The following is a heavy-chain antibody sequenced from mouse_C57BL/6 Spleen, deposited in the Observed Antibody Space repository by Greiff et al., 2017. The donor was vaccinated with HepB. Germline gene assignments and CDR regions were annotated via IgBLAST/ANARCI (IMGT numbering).Heavy chain of an antibody. D-gene: IGHD1-1*01. V-gene: IGHV1-55*01. CDR2: IYPGSGST. Sequence: QVQLQQPGAELVKPGASVKMSCKASGYTFTSYWITWVKQRPGQGLEWIGDIYPGSGSTNYNEKFKSKATLTVDTSSSTAYMQLSSLTSEDSAVYYCARYFYYGSSYVVFAYWGQGTLVTVSA. CDR1: GYTFTSYW. J-gene: IGHJ3*01. CDR3: ARYFYYGSSYVVFAY.